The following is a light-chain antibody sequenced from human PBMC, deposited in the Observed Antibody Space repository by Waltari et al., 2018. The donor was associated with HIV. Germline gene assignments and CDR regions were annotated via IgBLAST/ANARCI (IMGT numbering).Light chain of an antibody. Sequence: QSVLTQPPSASGTPGQSVTISCSGSSSNIGSNYVYWYQQLPGTAPKLLIYRNNQRPSGVPDRFAGFKSGTSASLDISGLRSEDEADYYCAAWDDNLSGWVFGGGSKLTIL. CDR1: SSNIGSNY. CDR3: AAWDDNLSGWV. J-gene: IGLJ3*02. CDR2: RNN. V-gene: IGLV1-47*01.